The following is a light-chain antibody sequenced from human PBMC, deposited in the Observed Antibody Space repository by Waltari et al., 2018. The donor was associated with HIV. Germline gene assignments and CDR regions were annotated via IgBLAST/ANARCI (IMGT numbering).Light chain of an antibody. Sequence: QSALTQPASVSGSPGQSLTVSCTGTSRHVGAYNYVSWYQQTPGTAPKLVIYEVSNRPSGISYRFSGSKSGNTASLTISGLQTEDEGDYYCSSFTTSNSLLFGGGTKVTVL. CDR3: SSFTTSNSLL. CDR1: SRHVGAYNY. V-gene: IGLV2-14*01. CDR2: EVS. J-gene: IGLJ2*01.